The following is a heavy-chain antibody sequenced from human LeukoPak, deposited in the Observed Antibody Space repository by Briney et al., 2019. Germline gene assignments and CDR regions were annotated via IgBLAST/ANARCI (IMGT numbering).Heavy chain of an antibody. CDR3: ASGPVQGYDSSGYYDY. D-gene: IGHD3-22*01. CDR1: GGSISSYY. Sequence: SETLSLTCTVSGGSISSYYWSWIRQPPGKGLEWIGYIYYSGSTNYNPSLKSRVTISVDTSKNQFSLKLSSVTAADTAVYYCASGPVQGYDSSGYYDYWGQGTLVTVSS. J-gene: IGHJ4*02. V-gene: IGHV4-59*08. CDR2: IYYSGST.